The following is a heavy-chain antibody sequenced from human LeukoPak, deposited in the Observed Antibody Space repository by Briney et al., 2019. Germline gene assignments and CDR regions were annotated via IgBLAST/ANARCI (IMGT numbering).Heavy chain of an antibody. D-gene: IGHD7-27*01. CDR1: GFTVSSNY. Sequence: GGSLRLSCAASGFTVSSNYMSWVRQAPGKGLEWVSVIYSGGSTYYADSVKGRFTVSRDDSRNTLYLQMNSLRAEDTAVYYCAKDGGLWVSAHWGDSWGRGTLVTVSS. CDR2: IYSGGST. CDR3: AKDGGLWVSAHWGDS. J-gene: IGHJ4*02. V-gene: IGHV3-53*01.